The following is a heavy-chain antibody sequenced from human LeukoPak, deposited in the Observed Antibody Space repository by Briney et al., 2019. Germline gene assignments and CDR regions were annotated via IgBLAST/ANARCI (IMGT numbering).Heavy chain of an antibody. D-gene: IGHD2-2*01. Sequence: GGSLRLSCAASGFTFSSYAMHWVRQAPGKGLEYVSAISSNGGSTYYANSVKGRFTISRDNSKNTLYLQMGSLRAEDMAVYYCAKGAKYQLLNGGDYWGQGTLVTVSS. J-gene: IGHJ4*02. CDR2: ISSNGGST. CDR1: GFTFSSYA. CDR3: AKGAKYQLLNGGDY. V-gene: IGHV3-64*01.